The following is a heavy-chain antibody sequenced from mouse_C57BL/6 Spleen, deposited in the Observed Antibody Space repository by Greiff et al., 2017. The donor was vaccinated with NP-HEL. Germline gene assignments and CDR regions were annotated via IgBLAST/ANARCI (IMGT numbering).Heavy chain of an antibody. CDR1: GYTFTEYT. D-gene: IGHD1-1*01. CDR3: AKSGNYYGSSSSWFAY. CDR2: FYPGSGSI. Sequence: QVQLQQSGAELVKPGASVKLSCKASGYTFTEYTIHWVKQRSGQGLEWIGWFYPGSGSIKYNEKFKGKATLTADKSSSTAYMELRSLTSEDSAVYFCAKSGNYYGSSSSWFAYWGQGTLVTVSA. V-gene: IGHV1-62-2*01. J-gene: IGHJ3*01.